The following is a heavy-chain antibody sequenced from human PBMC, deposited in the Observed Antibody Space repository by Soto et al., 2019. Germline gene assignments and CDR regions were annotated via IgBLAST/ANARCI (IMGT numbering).Heavy chain of an antibody. V-gene: IGHV4-4*07. J-gene: IGHJ4*02. D-gene: IGHD6-13*01. Sequence: SETLSLTCSVSGGSINNYYWSWIRQPAGKGLEYIGRIYSGGSINYNPSLKSRVTMSVDTSKNQFSLKVRSVTAADTAVYYCARQTTYSSSWHDCWGQGTLVTVSS. CDR2: IYSGGSI. CDR3: ARQTTYSSSWHDC. CDR1: GGSINNYY.